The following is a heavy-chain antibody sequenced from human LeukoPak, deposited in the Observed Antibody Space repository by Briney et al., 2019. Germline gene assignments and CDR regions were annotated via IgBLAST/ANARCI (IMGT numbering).Heavy chain of an antibody. V-gene: IGHV4-34*01. D-gene: IGHD2-15*01. J-gene: IGHJ4*02. Sequence: SETLSLTCAVYGGSFSGYYWSWIRQPPGKGLEWIGEINHSGSTNYNPSLKSRVTISVDTSKNQFSLKLSSVTAADTAVYYCARGRSGAATPYGYWGQGTLVTVTS. CDR3: ARGRSGAATPYGY. CDR2: INHSGST. CDR1: GGSFSGYY.